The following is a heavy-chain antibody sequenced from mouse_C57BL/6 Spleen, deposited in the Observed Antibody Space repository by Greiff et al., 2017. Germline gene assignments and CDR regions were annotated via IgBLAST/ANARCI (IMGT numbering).Heavy chain of an antibody. CDR1: GFTFSSYA. Sequence: EVQLQQSGEGLVKPGGSLKLSCAASGFTFSSYAMSWVRQTPEKRLEWVAYISSGGDYIYYADTVKGRFTISRDNARNTLYLQMSSLKSEDTAMYYCTRASITTVVATPYYFDYWGQGTTLTVSS. CDR2: ISSGGDYI. J-gene: IGHJ2*01. V-gene: IGHV5-9-1*02. CDR3: TRASITTVVATPYYFDY. D-gene: IGHD1-1*01.